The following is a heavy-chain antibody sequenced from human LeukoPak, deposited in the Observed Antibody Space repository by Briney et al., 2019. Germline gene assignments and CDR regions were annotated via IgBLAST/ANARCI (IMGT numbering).Heavy chain of an antibody. CDR2: IYTSGST. V-gene: IGHV4-4*07. CDR3: ASGGRSSTAATGFDY. CDR1: GGSISSYY. J-gene: IGHJ4*02. D-gene: IGHD6-25*01. Sequence: SETLSLTCTVSGGSISSYYWSWIRQPAGKGLEWIGRIYTSGSTNYNPSLKSRVTMSVDTSKNQFSLKLSSVTAADTAVYYCASGGRSSTAATGFDYWGQGTLVTVSS.